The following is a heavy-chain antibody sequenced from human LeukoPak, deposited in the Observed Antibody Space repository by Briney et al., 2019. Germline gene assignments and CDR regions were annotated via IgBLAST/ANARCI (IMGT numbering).Heavy chain of an antibody. Sequence: SETLSLTCTVSGVSLSGYYWSWIRQPPGKGLEWIGYIHYSGITNYNPSLKSRVTISVDTSKNQFSLKLSSVTAADTAVYYCAREREQLVPPYYYYYGMDVWGQGTTVTVSS. CDR1: GVSLSGYY. J-gene: IGHJ6*02. D-gene: IGHD6-13*01. V-gene: IGHV4-59*01. CDR3: AREREQLVPPYYYYYGMDV. CDR2: IHYSGIT.